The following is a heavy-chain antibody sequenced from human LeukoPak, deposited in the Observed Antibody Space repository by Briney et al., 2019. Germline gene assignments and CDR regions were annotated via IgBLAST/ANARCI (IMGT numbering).Heavy chain of an antibody. CDR3: ASLAGYYYYMDV. V-gene: IGHV4-39*07. CDR2: IYYSGST. CDR1: GGSISSSSYY. Sequence: SETLSLTCTVSGGSISSSSYYWGWIRQPPGKGLEWIGSIYYSGSTYYNPSLKSRVTISVDTSKNQFSLKLSSVTAADTAVYYCASLAGYYYYMDVWGKGTTVTVSS. J-gene: IGHJ6*03.